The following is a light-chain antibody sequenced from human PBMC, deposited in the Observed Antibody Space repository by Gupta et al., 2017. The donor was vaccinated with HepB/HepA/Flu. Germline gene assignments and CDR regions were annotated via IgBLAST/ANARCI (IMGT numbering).Light chain of an antibody. CDR1: SSNIGSNY. CDR3: AAWDDSLSGVV. J-gene: IGLJ2*01. CDR2: RNN. Sequence: QSVLPQTPSASATPGQTVTSSCSGSSSNIGSNYVYWYQQLPGTAPTLLIYRNNQRPSGVPDRFSGSKSGTSASLAISGLRSEDEVDYYCAAWDDSLSGVVFGGGTKLSVL. V-gene: IGLV1-47*01.